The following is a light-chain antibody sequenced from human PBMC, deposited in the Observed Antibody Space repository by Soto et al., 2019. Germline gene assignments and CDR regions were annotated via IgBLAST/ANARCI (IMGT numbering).Light chain of an antibody. Sequence: QSVLTQPPSVSAAPGQKVTISCSGSSSNIGNNYVSWYQQLPGTAPKLLIYDNNKRPSGIPDRFSGSKSGTSATLGITGLQTGDEADYFCSSYTTSRSLDYVFGSGTKLTVL. CDR1: SSNIGNNY. J-gene: IGLJ1*01. CDR2: DNN. V-gene: IGLV1-51*01. CDR3: SSYTTSRSLDYV.